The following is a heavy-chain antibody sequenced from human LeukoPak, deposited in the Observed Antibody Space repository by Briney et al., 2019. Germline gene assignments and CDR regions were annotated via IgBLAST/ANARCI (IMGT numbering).Heavy chain of an antibody. Sequence: PGGSLRLSCAASGFTVSSNYMTWVRQAPGKGLEWVSVIYSGGTTYYADSVKGRFTISRDNSKNTLYLQMNSLRAEDTAVYYCARALSWYSSGWDYFDYWGQGTLVTVSS. D-gene: IGHD6-19*01. CDR1: GFTVSSNY. CDR2: IYSGGTT. CDR3: ARALSWYSSGWDYFDY. J-gene: IGHJ4*02. V-gene: IGHV3-53*01.